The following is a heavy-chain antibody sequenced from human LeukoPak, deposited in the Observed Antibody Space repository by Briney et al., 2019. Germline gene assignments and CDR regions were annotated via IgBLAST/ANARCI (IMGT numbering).Heavy chain of an antibody. Sequence: GGSLRLSCAASGFTFSSYAMSWVRQAPGKGLEWVSAISGSGGSTYYADSVKGRFTISRDNSKNTLYLQMNSLGAEDTAVYYCARDSPLIKGTSSGVFDYWGQGTLVTVSS. J-gene: IGHJ4*02. CDR2: ISGSGGST. V-gene: IGHV3-23*01. CDR1: GFTFSSYA. CDR3: ARDSPLIKGTSSGVFDY. D-gene: IGHD3-22*01.